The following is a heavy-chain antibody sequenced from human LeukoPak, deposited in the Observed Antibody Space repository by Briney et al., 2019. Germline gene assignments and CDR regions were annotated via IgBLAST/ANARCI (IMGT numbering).Heavy chain of an antibody. D-gene: IGHD6-19*01. CDR3: ARGRVAGKPNDY. CDR2: INHSGST. Sequence: SETLSLTCAVHAGSFSGYYWSWIRQPPGKGLEWIGEINHSGSTNYNPSLKSRVTISVDTSKNQFSLKLSSVTAADTAVYYCARGRVAGKPNDYWGQGTLVTVSS. J-gene: IGHJ4*02. CDR1: AGSFSGYY. V-gene: IGHV4-34*01.